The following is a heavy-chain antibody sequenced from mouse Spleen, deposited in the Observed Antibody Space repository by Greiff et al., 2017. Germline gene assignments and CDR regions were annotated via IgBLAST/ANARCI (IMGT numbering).Heavy chain of an antibody. D-gene: IGHD2-2*01. CDR1: GYTFTSYW. CDR3: THYGYDLDY. V-gene: IGHV1-5*01. CDR2: IYPGNSDT. J-gene: IGHJ2*01. Sequence: VHVKQSGTVLARPGASVKMSCKTSGYTFTSYWMHWVKQRPGQGLEWIGAIYPGNSDTSYNQKFKGKAKLTAVTSASTAYMELSSLTNEDSAVYYCTHYGYDLDYWGQGTTLTVSS.